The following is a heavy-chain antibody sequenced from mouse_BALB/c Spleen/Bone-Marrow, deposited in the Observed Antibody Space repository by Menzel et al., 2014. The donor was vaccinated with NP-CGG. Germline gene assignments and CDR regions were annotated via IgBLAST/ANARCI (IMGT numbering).Heavy chain of an antibody. CDR1: GFTFSSYA. V-gene: IGHV5-9-4*01. Sequence: DVQLQESGGGLVKPGGSLKLSCAASGFTFSSYAMSWVRQSPEKRLEWVAEISSGGSYTYYPDTVTGRFTISRDNAKNTLYLEMSSLRSEDTAMYYCASKTGTGYWHFDVWGAGTTVTVSS. J-gene: IGHJ1*01. CDR2: ISSGGSYT. CDR3: ASKTGTGYWHFDV. D-gene: IGHD4-1*01.